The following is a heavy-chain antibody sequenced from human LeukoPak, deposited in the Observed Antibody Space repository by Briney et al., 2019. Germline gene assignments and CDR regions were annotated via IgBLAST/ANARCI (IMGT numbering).Heavy chain of an antibody. J-gene: IGHJ4*02. CDR2: ISYDGTIK. CDR3: ARRLAVAGGGFDY. D-gene: IGHD6-19*01. CDR1: GFTLISHG. Sequence: PGGSLRLSCAASGFTLISHGMHWVRQAPGKGLKWVALISYDGTIKYYADSVKGRFTISRDNAKNSLYLQMNSLRAEDTAVYYCARRLAVAGGGFDYWGQGTLVTVSS. V-gene: IGHV3-30*03.